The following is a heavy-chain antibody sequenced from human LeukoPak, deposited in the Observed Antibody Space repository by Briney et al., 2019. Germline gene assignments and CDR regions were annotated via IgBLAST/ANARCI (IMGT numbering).Heavy chain of an antibody. D-gene: IGHD6-13*01. CDR3: ARGRGQATRAKYSSSWYVDY. CDR2: INHSGST. Sequence: SETLSLTCAVYGGSFSGYYWSWIRQPPGKGLEWIGEINHSGSTNYNPSLKSRVTISVGTSKNQFSLKLSSVTAADTAVYYCARGRGQATRAKYSSSWYVDYWGQGTLVTVSS. CDR1: GGSFSGYY. V-gene: IGHV4-34*01. J-gene: IGHJ4*02.